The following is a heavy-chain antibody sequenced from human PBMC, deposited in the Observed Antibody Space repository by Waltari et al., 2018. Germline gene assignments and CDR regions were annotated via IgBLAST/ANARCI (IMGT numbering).Heavy chain of an antibody. J-gene: IGHJ4*02. CDR3: AKPFYNWDDPLDS. D-gene: IGHD1-20*01. CDR1: GLPFNNYA. Sequence: EVPLLESGGGLVQPGGSLRLRCGHSGLPFNNYAINWVRRAPGTGLQWVAAITVNDATYHADSVKGRFTISRDTSKDTVFLQMNSLRAEDTALYYCAKPFYNWDDPLDSWGQGTLVTVSS. V-gene: IGHV3-23*01. CDR2: ITVNDAT.